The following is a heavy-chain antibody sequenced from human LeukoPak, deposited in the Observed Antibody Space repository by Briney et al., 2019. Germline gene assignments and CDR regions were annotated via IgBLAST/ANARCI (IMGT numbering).Heavy chain of an antibody. CDR2: IIPIFGTA. Sequence: SVKVSCKASGGTFSSYAISWVRQAPGQGLEWMGGIIPIFGTANYAQKFQGRVTITADESTSTAYMELSSLRSEDTAVYYCAGAGYNYYPPDYWGQGTLVTVSS. CDR3: AGAGYNYYPPDY. J-gene: IGHJ4*02. D-gene: IGHD5-24*01. CDR1: GGTFSSYA. V-gene: IGHV1-69*13.